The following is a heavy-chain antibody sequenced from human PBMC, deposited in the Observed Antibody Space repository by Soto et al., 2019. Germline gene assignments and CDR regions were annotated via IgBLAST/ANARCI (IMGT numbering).Heavy chain of an antibody. CDR2: ISSSSSYT. Sequence: GGSLRLSCAASGFTFSDYYMSWIRQAPGKGLEWVSYISSSSSYTNYADSVKGRFTISRDNAKNSLYLQMNSLRAEDTAVYYCARGIYDSSGYTLFDYWGQGTLVTV. CDR1: GFTFSDYY. D-gene: IGHD3-22*01. CDR3: ARGIYDSSGYTLFDY. J-gene: IGHJ4*02. V-gene: IGHV3-11*06.